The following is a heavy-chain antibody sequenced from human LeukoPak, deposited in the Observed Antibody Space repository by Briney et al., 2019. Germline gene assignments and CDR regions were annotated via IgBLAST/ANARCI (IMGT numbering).Heavy chain of an antibody. CDR1: GFTFSNYA. V-gene: IGHV3-30-3*01. CDR2: ISYDGNNK. CDR3: ARDWYSSSSPNYYYGMDV. D-gene: IGHD6-6*01. Sequence: PGGSLRLSCAASGFTFSNYAMHWVRQAPGKGLEWVAIISYDGNNKYYANSVKGRFTISRDNSKNTLFLQMNSLRAEDTAVYYCARDWYSSSSPNYYYGMDVWGQGTTVTVSS. J-gene: IGHJ6*02.